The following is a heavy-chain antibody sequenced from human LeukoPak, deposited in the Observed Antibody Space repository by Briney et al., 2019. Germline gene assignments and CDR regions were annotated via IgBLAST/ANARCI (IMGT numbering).Heavy chain of an antibody. CDR3: AREGHCDILTGYYSSVLDY. J-gene: IGHJ4*02. CDR2: INPNSGGT. V-gene: IGHV1-2*02. Sequence: ASVKVSCKASGYTFTGYYMHWVRQAPGQGLEWMGWINPNSGGTNYAQKFQGRVTMTRDTSISTAYMELSRLRSDDTAVYYCAREGHCDILTGYYSSVLDYWGQGTLVTVSS. CDR1: GYTFTGYY. D-gene: IGHD3-9*01.